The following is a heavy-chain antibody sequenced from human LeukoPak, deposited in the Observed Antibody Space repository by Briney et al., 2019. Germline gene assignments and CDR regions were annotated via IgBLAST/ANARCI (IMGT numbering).Heavy chain of an antibody. CDR2: IFYSGNT. CDR3: ATTARHCSDF. Sequence: SETLSLTCTVSGGSISSYYWSWIRQPPGKGLEWIGYIFYSGNTYYNPSLKSRPIISIDTSKNQFSLRLSSVTAADTAVYYCATTARHCSDFWGQGTLVTVSS. CDR1: GGSISSYY. V-gene: IGHV4-59*06. J-gene: IGHJ4*02. D-gene: IGHD6-6*01.